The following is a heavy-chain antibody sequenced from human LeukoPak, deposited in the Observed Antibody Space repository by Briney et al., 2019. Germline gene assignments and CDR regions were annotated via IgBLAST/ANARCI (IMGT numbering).Heavy chain of an antibody. Sequence: GGSLRLSCAASGFTFSSYAMSWVRQAPGKGLEWVSGISGSGGTTYYADSVQGRFTISRDNSKKTLFLQMSSPRAEDTAVYYCAKGDVVTAIFPLDYWGQGTLVIVSS. D-gene: IGHD5-12*01. CDR1: GFTFSSYA. CDR2: ISGSGGTT. J-gene: IGHJ4*02. CDR3: AKGDVVTAIFPLDY. V-gene: IGHV3-23*01.